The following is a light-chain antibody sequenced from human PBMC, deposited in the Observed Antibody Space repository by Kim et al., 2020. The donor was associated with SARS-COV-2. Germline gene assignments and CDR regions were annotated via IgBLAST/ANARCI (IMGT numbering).Light chain of an antibody. Sequence: VSPRRTPGGTWPGGKFGDTDDCWYQHGPGRSPVLVNYKDSRRPSAVPVRFSGSSSGNTATLTIGGTQAMDEADYYCQAWDSSTAEFGGGTQLTVL. CDR3: QAWDSSTAE. CDR2: KDS. V-gene: IGLV3-1*01. J-gene: IGLJ2*01. CDR1: KFGDTD.